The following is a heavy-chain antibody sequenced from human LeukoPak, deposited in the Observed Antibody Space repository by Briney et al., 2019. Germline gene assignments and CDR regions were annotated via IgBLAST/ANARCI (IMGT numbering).Heavy chain of an antibody. CDR3: ARATLRGAHDY. D-gene: IGHD2-15*01. J-gene: IGHJ4*02. CDR1: GGSISSSSYY. V-gene: IGHV4-61*05. Sequence: SETLSLTCTVSGGSISSSSYYWGWIRQPPGKGLEWVGYIYYSGSTNYNPSLKSRVTISVDTSKNQFSLKLSSVTAADTAVYYCARATLRGAHDYWGQGTLVTVSS. CDR2: IYYSGST.